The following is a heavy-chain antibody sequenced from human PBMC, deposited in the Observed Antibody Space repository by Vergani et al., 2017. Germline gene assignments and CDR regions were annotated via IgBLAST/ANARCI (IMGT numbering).Heavy chain of an antibody. CDR1: GASINNDFYY. Sequence: QVQLQESGPGLVKPSQTLSLTCTVSGASINNDFYYWHWIRQPAGKGLEWIGRIYVSGITDYNSSLQSRVSMSVETSKNQFSLTLTSVTAADTAVYYCARDNKQLRPSAFDLWGQGTMVTVSS. J-gene: IGHJ3*01. CDR2: IYVSGIT. CDR3: ARDNKQLRPSAFDL. V-gene: IGHV4-61*02. D-gene: IGHD4-23*01.